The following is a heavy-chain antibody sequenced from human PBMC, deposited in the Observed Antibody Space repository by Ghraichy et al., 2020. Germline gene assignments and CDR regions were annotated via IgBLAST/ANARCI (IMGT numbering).Heavy chain of an antibody. CDR1: GFTFSSYA. Sequence: GGSLRLSCAASGFTFSSYAMSWVRQAPGKGLEWVSAISGSGGSTYYADSVKGRFTISRDNSKNTLYLQMNSLRAEDTAVYYCAKDQGLLWFRGDWFDPWGQGTLVTVSS. CDR2: ISGSGGST. CDR3: AKDQGLLWFRGDWFDP. D-gene: IGHD3-10*01. J-gene: IGHJ5*02. V-gene: IGHV3-23*01.